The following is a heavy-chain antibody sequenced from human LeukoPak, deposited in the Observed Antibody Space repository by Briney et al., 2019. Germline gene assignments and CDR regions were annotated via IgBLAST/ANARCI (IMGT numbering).Heavy chain of an antibody. Sequence: PGRSLRLSCAVSGFTFSSYGMHWVRQAPGKGLEWVAVIWYDGSNKYYADSVKGRFTISRDNSKNTLYLQMNSLRAEDTAVYYCARDRFSSSYYYYGMDVWGQGTTVTVSS. CDR3: ARDRFSSSYYYYGMDV. CDR1: GFTFSSYG. J-gene: IGHJ6*02. V-gene: IGHV3-33*01. D-gene: IGHD6-13*01. CDR2: IWYDGSNK.